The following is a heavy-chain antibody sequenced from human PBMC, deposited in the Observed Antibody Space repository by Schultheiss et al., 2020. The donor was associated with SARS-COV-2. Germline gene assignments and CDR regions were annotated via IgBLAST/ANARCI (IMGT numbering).Heavy chain of an antibody. CDR1: GXTLSSYE. D-gene: IGHD2-15*01. J-gene: IGHJ6*02. V-gene: IGHV3-48*03. CDR3: ARDRYCSGGSCYYYYYGMDV. CDR2: ISSSGSTI. Sequence: GESLKISCAXXGXTLSSYEMNWVRQAPGKGLEWVSYISSSGSTIYYADSVKGRFTISRDNAKNSLYLQMNSLRAEDTAVYYCARDRYCSGGSCYYYYYGMDVWGQGTTVTVSS.